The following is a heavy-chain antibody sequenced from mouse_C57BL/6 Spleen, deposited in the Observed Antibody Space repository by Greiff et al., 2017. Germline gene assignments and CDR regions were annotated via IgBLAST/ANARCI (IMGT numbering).Heavy chain of an antibody. J-gene: IGHJ4*01. CDR3: ARTYGYYYAMDY. Sequence: EVHLVESGGGLVKPGGSLKLSCAASGFTFSDYGMHWVRQAPEKGLEWVAYISSGSSTIYYADTVKGRFTISRDNAKNTLFLQMTSLRSEDTAMYYCARTYGYYYAMDYWGQGTSVTVSS. CDR1: GFTFSDYG. V-gene: IGHV5-17*01. D-gene: IGHD1-1*01. CDR2: ISSGSSTI.